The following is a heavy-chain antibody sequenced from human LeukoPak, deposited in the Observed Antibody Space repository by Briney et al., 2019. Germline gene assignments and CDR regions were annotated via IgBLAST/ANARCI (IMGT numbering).Heavy chain of an antibody. CDR3: AKDLDIVVVPAIDY. J-gene: IGHJ4*02. Sequence: QPGGSLRLSCAASGFTFSSYAMSWARQAPGKGLEWVSAISGSGGSTYYADSVKGRFTISRDNSKNTLYLQMNSLRAEDTAVYYCAKDLDIVVVPAIDYWGQGTLVTVSS. V-gene: IGHV3-23*01. D-gene: IGHD2-2*01. CDR2: ISGSGGST. CDR1: GFTFSSYA.